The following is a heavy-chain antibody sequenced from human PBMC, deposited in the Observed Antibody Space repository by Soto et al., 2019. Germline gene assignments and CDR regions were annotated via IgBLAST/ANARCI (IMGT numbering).Heavy chain of an antibody. Sequence: GGSLRLSCAASGFTFSSYGMHWVRQAPGKGLEWVAVISYDGSNKYYADSVKGRFTISRDNSKNTLYLQMNSLRAEDTAVYYCAKEHDSADAFDIWGQGTMVTVSS. D-gene: IGHD3-9*01. V-gene: IGHV3-30*18. CDR2: ISYDGSNK. J-gene: IGHJ3*02. CDR1: GFTFSSYG. CDR3: AKEHDSADAFDI.